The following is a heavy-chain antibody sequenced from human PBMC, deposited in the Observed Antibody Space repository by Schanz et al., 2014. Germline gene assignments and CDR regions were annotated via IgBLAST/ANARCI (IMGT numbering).Heavy chain of an antibody. J-gene: IGHJ4*02. CDR3: ARDLPRTFLFDY. Sequence: VQLVESGGGVVQPGRSLRLSCAASGLIFSNYVMSWVRQAPGKGLEWVAYISSSSSTIHYADSVKGRFTISRDNAKNSLYLQMDSLRAEDTAVYYCARDLPRTFLFDYWGQGTLXTVSS. CDR1: GLIFSNYV. V-gene: IGHV3-48*01. CDR2: ISSSSSTI.